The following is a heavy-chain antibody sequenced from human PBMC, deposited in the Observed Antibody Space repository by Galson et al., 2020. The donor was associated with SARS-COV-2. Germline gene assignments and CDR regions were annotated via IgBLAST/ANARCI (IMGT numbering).Heavy chain of an antibody. D-gene: IGHD3-10*01. V-gene: IGHV1-2*06. Sequence: ASVKVSCKASGYTFSGHYMHWVRLAPGQGLEWMGRINPNSGDTDVAQKFQGRVTMTTDTSLTTAYMELSRLTSDDTAVYYCTGGSNFSPFYHFDPWGQGTLVTVSS. CDR1: GYTFSGHY. CDR3: TGGSNFSPFYHFDP. J-gene: IGHJ5*02. CDR2: INPNSGDT.